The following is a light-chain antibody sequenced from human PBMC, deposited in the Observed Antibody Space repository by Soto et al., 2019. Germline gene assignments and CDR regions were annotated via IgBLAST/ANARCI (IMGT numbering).Light chain of an antibody. CDR3: SSYTSSSTGV. CDR2: EVS. Sequence: HSPPTEPVSVSAATGHSIIISFIGSSSDVGGYNDASWYQEHPGKAPKLMIYEVSNRPSGVSNRFSGSKSANTAFLTTSGLLAEGEADDDCSSYTSSSTGVFGTGTKVTVL. V-gene: IGLV2-14*01. J-gene: IGLJ1*01. CDR1: SSDVGGYND.